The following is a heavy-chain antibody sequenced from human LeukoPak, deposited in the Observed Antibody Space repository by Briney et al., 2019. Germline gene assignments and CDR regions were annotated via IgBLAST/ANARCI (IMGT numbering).Heavy chain of an antibody. CDR3: AKDLKSQYSSGWYSPAPYNWFHP. J-gene: IGHJ5*02. D-gene: IGHD6-19*01. V-gene: IGHV3-23*01. Sequence: PGGSLRLSCAASGFTFSSYAMSWVRQAPGKGLEWDSGISGSGGRTYYAPSVKDRFTISRDNSKNPLYPQMNSLSAEDTAVYYCAKDLKSQYSSGWYSPAPYNWFHPWGQGTLVTVSS. CDR1: GFTFSSYA. CDR2: ISGSGGRT.